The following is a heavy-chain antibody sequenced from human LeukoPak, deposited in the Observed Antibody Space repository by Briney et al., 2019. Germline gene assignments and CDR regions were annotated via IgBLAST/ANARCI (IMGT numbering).Heavy chain of an antibody. CDR3: ARDSQWELLRYGMDV. CDR1: GYTFTSYA. V-gene: IGHV1-3*01. Sequence: ASVKASCKASGYTFTSYATHWVRQAPGQRLEWMGWINAGNGNTKYSQKFQGRVTITRDTSASTAYMELSSLRSEDTAVYYCARDSQWELLRYGMDVWGQGTTVTVSS. J-gene: IGHJ6*02. CDR2: INAGNGNT. D-gene: IGHD1-26*01.